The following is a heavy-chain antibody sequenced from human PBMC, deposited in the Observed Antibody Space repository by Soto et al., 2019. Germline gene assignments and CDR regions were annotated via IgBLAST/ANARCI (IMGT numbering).Heavy chain of an antibody. CDR3: ARFYYDSSGYLPSPYYYYSGMDV. J-gene: IGHJ6*02. V-gene: IGHV3-7*04. D-gene: IGHD3-22*01. CDR2: IKQDGSEK. CDR1: GFTFSSYW. Sequence: PGGSLRLSCAASGFTFSSYWMSWVRQAPGKGLEWVANIKQDGSEKYYVDSVKGRFTISRDNAKNSLYLQMNSLRAEDTAVYYCARFYYDSSGYLPSPYYYYSGMDVLGQGTTVTVSS.